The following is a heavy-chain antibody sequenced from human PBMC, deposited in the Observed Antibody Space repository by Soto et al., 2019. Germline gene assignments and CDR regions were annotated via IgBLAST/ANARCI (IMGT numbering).Heavy chain of an antibody. CDR1: GGSISSSPYY. J-gene: IGHJ4*02. D-gene: IGHD3-22*01. CDR3: ARHRQYYDTSGYQQRYFDY. CDR2: IYYSGTT. V-gene: IGHV4-39*01. Sequence: SETLSLTCSVSGGSISSSPYYWGWIRQPPGKGLEWLGTIYYSGTTSYNPSLKSRVIISVDTSNNQLFLKLRSVTAADTAVYYCARHRQYYDTSGYQQRYFDYWGQGTQVTVSS.